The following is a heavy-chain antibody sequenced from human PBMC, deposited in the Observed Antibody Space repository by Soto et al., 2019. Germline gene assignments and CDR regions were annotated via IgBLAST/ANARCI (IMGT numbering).Heavy chain of an antibody. CDR2: ISYDGINT. V-gene: IGHV3-30*18. D-gene: IGHD2-2*01. CDR1: EFTFSHYG. CDR3: AKDFLSYCSSTSCYGMDV. Sequence: GGSLRLPXAASEFTFSHYGMHWVRQAPGEGLEWVALISYDGINTYYADSVKGRFTISRDNSKNTLYLQLNSLRAEDTAVFYCAKDFLSYCSSTSCYGMDVWGQGTTVTVSS. J-gene: IGHJ6*02.